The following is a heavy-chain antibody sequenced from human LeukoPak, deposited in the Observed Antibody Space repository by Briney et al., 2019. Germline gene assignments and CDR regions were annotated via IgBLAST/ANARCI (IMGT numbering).Heavy chain of an antibody. D-gene: IGHD3-3*01. V-gene: IGHV3-33*01. CDR1: GFTFSSYG. J-gene: IGHJ4*02. CDR3: ARSPHYYDFWSGSYYFDY. Sequence: GGSLRLSCAASGFTFSSYGMHWVRQAPGKGLEWVAVIWYDGGNKYYADSVKGRFTISRDNSKNTLYLQMNSLRAEDTAVYYCARSPHYYDFWSGSYYFDYWGQGSLVTVSS. CDR2: IWYDGGNK.